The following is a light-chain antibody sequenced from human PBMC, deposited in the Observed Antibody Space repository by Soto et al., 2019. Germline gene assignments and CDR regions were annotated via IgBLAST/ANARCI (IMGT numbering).Light chain of an antibody. CDR3: TSFTTTNTYV. CDR1: SSDVAAYNY. Sequence: QSALTQPASVSGSPGQSITISCTGTSSDVAAYNYVSWYQQHSGKAPKLMIYEVTNRPSGVSNRFSGSKSGSTASLTISGLQAEDEADYYCTSFTTTNTYVFGRGTKVNV. CDR2: EVT. J-gene: IGLJ1*01. V-gene: IGLV2-14*01.